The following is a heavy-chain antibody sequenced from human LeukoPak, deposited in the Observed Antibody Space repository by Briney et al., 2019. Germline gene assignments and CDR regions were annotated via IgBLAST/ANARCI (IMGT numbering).Heavy chain of an antibody. D-gene: IGHD3-10*01. CDR3: ARGLGLVRGVIITSFDY. CDR2: TNPNSGNT. J-gene: IGHJ4*02. CDR1: GYTFTSYD. Sequence: ASVKVSCKASGYTFTSYDINWVRQATGQGLEWMGWTNPNSGNTGYAQKFQGRVTMTRNTSISTAYMELSSLRSEDTAVYYCARGLGLVRGVIITSFDYWGQGTLVTVSS. V-gene: IGHV1-8*01.